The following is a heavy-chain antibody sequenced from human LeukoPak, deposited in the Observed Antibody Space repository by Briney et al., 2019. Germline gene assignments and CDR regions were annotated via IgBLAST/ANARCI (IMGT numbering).Heavy chain of an antibody. V-gene: IGHV4-39*07. Sequence: KTSETLSLTCTVSGGSTSSSDYCWGWIRQPPGKGLEWIASIYHSGSTYYNPSLKSRVTISVDTSKNQFSLNLISVTAADTAVYYCARLGTTVTPDYWGQGTLVTVSS. CDR3: ARLGTTVTPDY. CDR2: IYHSGST. D-gene: IGHD4-17*01. J-gene: IGHJ4*02. CDR1: GGSTSSSDYC.